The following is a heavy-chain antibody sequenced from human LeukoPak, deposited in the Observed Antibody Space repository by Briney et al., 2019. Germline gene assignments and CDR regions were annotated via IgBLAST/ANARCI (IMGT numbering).Heavy chain of an antibody. Sequence: GGSLRLSCAASAFTFISYSMNWVRQAPGRGLEWVSSISNSSPNIYYADSVKGRFTISRDSAKDSLFLQMNSLRAEDTAVYYCARALHDSSGYYFDYWGQGTLVTVSS. CDR2: ISNSSPNI. V-gene: IGHV3-21*01. CDR1: AFTFISYS. J-gene: IGHJ4*02. CDR3: ARALHDSSGYYFDY. D-gene: IGHD3-22*01.